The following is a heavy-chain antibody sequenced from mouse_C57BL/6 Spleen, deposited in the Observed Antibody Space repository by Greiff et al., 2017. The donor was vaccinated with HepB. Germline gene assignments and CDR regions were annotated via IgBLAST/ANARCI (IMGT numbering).Heavy chain of an antibody. D-gene: IGHD1-1*01. Sequence: EVQLQQSGPGLVKPSQSLSLTCSVTGYSITSGYYWNWIRQFPGNKLEWMGYISYDGSNNYNPSLKNRISITRDTSKNQFCLKLNSVTTEEKATYYCARDYYGSSWYFDVWGTGTTVTVSS. CDR1: GYSITSGYY. V-gene: IGHV3-6*01. CDR3: ARDYYGSSWYFDV. CDR2: ISYDGSN. J-gene: IGHJ1*03.